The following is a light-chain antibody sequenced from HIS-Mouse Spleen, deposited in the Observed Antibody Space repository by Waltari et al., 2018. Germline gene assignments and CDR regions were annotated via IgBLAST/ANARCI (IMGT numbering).Light chain of an antibody. J-gene: IGLJ1*01. CDR2: EVS. CDR3: SSYTSSSTPYV. V-gene: IGLV2-14*01. CDR1: SSDVGGYNS. Sequence: QSALTQPASVSGSPGQSITIPCTGTSSDVGGYNSVSWYQQHPGKAPKPIIYEVSNRPSGVSNRFSGSKSGNTASLTISGLQAEDEADYYCSSYTSSSTPYVFGTGTKVTVL.